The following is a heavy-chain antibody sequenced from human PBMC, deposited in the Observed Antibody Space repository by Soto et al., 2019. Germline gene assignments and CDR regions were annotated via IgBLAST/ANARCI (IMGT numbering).Heavy chain of an antibody. CDR3: GILDMITFGGVIGPNDAFDS. J-gene: IGHJ3*02. Sequence: SEPLSLTCTVSGGSFSPNYWAWIRQPPGKGLEWIGYIYYAGSTSYNPSLKSRVTITLDKSKNQFSLRLTSVTAADTAVYYCGILDMITFGGVIGPNDAFDSWGQGKMVTVSS. V-gene: IGHV4-59*08. D-gene: IGHD3-16*02. CDR2: IYYAGST. CDR1: GGSFSPNY.